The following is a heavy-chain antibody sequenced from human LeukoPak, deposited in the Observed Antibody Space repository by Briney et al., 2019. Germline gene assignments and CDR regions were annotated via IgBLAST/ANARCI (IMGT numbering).Heavy chain of an antibody. CDR2: ISGSGGST. CDR1: GFTFSSYG. D-gene: IGHD2-2*01. Sequence: GGTLRLSCAASGFTFSSYGMSWVRQAPGKGLEWVSAISGSGGSTYYADSVKGRFTISRDNSKNTLYLQMNSLRAEDTAVYYCAKFEDDVVVVPAAYFDYWGQGTLVTVSS. J-gene: IGHJ4*02. V-gene: IGHV3-23*01. CDR3: AKFEDDVVVVPAAYFDY.